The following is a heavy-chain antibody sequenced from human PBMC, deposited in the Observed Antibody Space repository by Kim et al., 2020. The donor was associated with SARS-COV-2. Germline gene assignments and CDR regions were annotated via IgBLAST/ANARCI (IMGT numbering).Heavy chain of an antibody. CDR3: ARAAYYYDSSGYYIDY. Sequence: GGSLRLSCAASGFLVSTNYMSWVRQAPGKGLEWVSVIYSGGSTYYADSVKSRFTISRDNFKNTLYLQMNSLRAEDTAVYYCARAAYYYDSSGYYIDYWGQGTRVTVSS. CDR2: IYSGGST. V-gene: IGHV3-66*01. J-gene: IGHJ4*02. CDR1: GFLVSTNY. D-gene: IGHD3-22*01.